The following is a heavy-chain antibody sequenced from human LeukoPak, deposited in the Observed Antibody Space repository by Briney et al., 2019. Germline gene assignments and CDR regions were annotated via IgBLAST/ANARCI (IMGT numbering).Heavy chain of an antibody. D-gene: IGHD6-19*01. J-gene: IGHJ4*02. CDR1: GYTFTGYY. CDR2: INPDRGGT. Sequence: ASVKVSCKASGYTFTGYYIHWVRQAPGQGLEWMGWINPDRGGTYYAQKFQGRVTMTRDTSISAAYMELSRLRSDDTAVYYCARDTSGWYIYWGQGTLVTVSS. V-gene: IGHV1-2*02. CDR3: ARDTSGWYIY.